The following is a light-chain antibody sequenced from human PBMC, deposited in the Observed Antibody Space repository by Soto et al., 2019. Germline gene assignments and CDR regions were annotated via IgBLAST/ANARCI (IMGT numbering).Light chain of an antibody. CDR3: VSYTSSISYV. CDR1: SSDVGAYNY. CDR2: DVT. V-gene: IGLV2-14*01. J-gene: IGLJ1*01. Sequence: QSVLTQPASVSGSPGQSITISCTGTSSDVGAYNYVSWYQQHPGKVPKLMIYDVTNRPSGVSNRFSGSKSGNTASLTISGLQAEDEDDYYCVSYTSSISYVFGTGTKVTVL.